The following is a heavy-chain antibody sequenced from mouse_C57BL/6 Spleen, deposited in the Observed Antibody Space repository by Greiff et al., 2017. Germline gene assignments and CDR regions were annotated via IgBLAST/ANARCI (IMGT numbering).Heavy chain of an antibody. CDR1: GYTFTSYW. V-gene: IGHV1-50*01. Sequence: QVQLQQPGAELVKPGASVKLSCKASGYTFTSYWMQWVKQRPGQGLEWIGEIDPSYSYTNYNQKFKGKATLTVDKSSSTAYMHRSSLTSEDSAVYYCAIRGQLKNYWGQGTTLTVSS. CDR2: IDPSYSYT. CDR3: AIRGQLKNY. J-gene: IGHJ2*01. D-gene: IGHD3-2*02.